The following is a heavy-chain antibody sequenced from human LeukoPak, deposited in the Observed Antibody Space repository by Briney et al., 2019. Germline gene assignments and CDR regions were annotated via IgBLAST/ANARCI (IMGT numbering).Heavy chain of an antibody. Sequence: GGSLRLSCAASGFTFSSYSMNWVRQAPGKGLEWVSYISSSSTIYYADSVKGRFTISRDNAKNSLYLQMNSLRAEDTAVYYCARGCRYGLASAFDIWGQGTMVTVSS. CDR1: GFTFSSYS. CDR2: ISSSSTI. D-gene: IGHD4-17*01. CDR3: ARGCRYGLASAFDI. J-gene: IGHJ3*02. V-gene: IGHV3-48*01.